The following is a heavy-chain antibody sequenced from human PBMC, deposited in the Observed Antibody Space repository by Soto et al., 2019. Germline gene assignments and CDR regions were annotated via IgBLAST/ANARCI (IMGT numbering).Heavy chain of an antibody. CDR1: GFIFSGYA. CDR2: ISYDGNTK. Sequence: QVQLVESGGGVVQPGRSLRLSCAASGFIFSGYAMHWVRQAPGKGLEWVAVISYDGNTKYYADSVKGRFTVSRDNSKNTLYVQMNNSCAEDTAMYYCAKETSAYEIDYWGQGTLVNVSS. J-gene: IGHJ4*02. CDR3: AKETSAYEIDY. V-gene: IGHV3-30-3*01. D-gene: IGHD5-12*01.